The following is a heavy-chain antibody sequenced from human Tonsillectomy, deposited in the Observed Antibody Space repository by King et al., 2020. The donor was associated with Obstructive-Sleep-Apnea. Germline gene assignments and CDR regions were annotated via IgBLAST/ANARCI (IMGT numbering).Heavy chain of an antibody. CDR1: GDSISNYY. Sequence: VQLQESGPGLVKPSETLSLTCNVSGDSISNYYWSWIREPPGKGLEWIGYLYFSGSTDYNPSLKRRLTISVDTSKTQFSLSLSSVTAADTAVYYCATSPKSAAGLGRLDPWGQGTLVIVSS. J-gene: IGHJ5*02. V-gene: IGHV4-59*08. D-gene: IGHD6-13*01. CDR3: ATSPKSAAGLGRLDP. CDR2: LYFSGST.